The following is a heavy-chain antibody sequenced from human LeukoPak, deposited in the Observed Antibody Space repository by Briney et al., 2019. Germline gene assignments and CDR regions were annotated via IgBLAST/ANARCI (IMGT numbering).Heavy chain of an antibody. D-gene: IGHD2-15*01. Sequence: SETLSLTCTVSGGSISSSSYYWGWIRQPPGKGLEWIGSIYYSGSTYYNPSLKSRVTISVDTSKNQFSLKLSSVTAADTAVYYCARAMVALYYFDYWGQGTLVTVSS. CDR1: GGSISSSSYY. CDR2: IYYSGST. CDR3: ARAMVALYYFDY. J-gene: IGHJ4*02. V-gene: IGHV4-39*07.